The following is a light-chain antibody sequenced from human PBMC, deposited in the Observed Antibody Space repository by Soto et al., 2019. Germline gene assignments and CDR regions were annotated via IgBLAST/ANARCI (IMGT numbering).Light chain of an antibody. Sequence: EIVLTQSPATLSLSPGERATLSCRASQSVGTYLAWYQQKPGQPPRLLIYDAYTRATGVPARFGGTGSGTDFTLPISSLEPEDFAVYSCQQRFNWLTFGGGTKVEI. CDR2: DAY. CDR3: QQRFNWLT. V-gene: IGKV3-11*01. CDR1: QSVGTY. J-gene: IGKJ4*01.